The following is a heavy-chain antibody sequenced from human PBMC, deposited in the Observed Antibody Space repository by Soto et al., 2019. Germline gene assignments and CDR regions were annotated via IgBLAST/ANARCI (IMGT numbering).Heavy chain of an antibody. V-gene: IGHV2-5*01. CDR2: IYWNDDK. CDR3: AHRQGQGQWLVRGQVDWFDP. Sequence: QITLKESGPTLVKPTQTLTLTCTFSGFSLSTSGVGVGWIRQPPGKALEWLALIYWNDDKRYSPSLKSRLTHTKDPAKNQVVLTRANMDPLDTATYYCAHRQGQGQWLVRGQVDWFDPWGQGTLVTVSS. CDR1: GFSLSTSGVG. D-gene: IGHD6-19*01. J-gene: IGHJ5*02.